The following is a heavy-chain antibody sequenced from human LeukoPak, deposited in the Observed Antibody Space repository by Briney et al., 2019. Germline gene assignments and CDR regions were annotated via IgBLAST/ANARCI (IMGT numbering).Heavy chain of an antibody. CDR1: GGSISSSSYY. Sequence: SETLSLTCTVSGGSISSSSYYWGWIRQPPGKGLEWIGSIYYSGSTYYNPSLKSRVTISVDTSKNQFSLKLSSVTAADTAVYYCARDQGSSSWYFGYDAFDIWGQGTMVTVSS. D-gene: IGHD6-13*01. J-gene: IGHJ3*02. V-gene: IGHV4-39*07. CDR3: ARDQGSSSWYFGYDAFDI. CDR2: IYYSGST.